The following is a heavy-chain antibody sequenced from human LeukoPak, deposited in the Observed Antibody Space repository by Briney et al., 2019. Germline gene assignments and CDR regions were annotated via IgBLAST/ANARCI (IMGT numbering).Heavy chain of an antibody. CDR3: TRMTTGHDY. J-gene: IGHJ4*02. V-gene: IGHV4-34*01. Sequence: SETLSLTCAVSDVSFNDYYWGWVRQTPGKGLEWIGEINHSGYTNDSPSLKSRVTISIDTSRKQFSLNLRSVTVADTGIYYCTRMTTGHDYWGQGTLVTVSS. D-gene: IGHD4-17*01. CDR2: INHSGYT. CDR1: DVSFNDYY.